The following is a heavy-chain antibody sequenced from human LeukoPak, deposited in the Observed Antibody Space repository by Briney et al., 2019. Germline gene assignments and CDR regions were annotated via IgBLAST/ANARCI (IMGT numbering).Heavy chain of an antibody. V-gene: IGHV4-4*07. CDR2: IHVDGTT. J-gene: IGHJ4*02. CDR1: IGSVTSYY. D-gene: IGHD2-15*01. Sequence: PSETLSLTCSVSIGSVTSYYWSWFRQPVGKTLEWIGQIHVDGTTDYNPSLKSRVAMSIDTSNNQFSLHLTSVTAAGTPVYFCAGRAQTTGYSFDYWGQGALVAVSS. CDR3: AGRAQTTGYSFDY.